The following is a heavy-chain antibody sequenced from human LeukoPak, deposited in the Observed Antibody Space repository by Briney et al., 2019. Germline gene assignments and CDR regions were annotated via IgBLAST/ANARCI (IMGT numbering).Heavy chain of an antibody. CDR3: AKKEVVAFRYNWFGP. D-gene: IGHD2-15*01. Sequence: GGSLRLSCAASGFTFSSYAMSWVRQAPGKGLEWVSAISGSGGSTYYADSVKGRFTISRDNSKNTLYLQMNSLRAEDTAVYYCAKKEVVAFRYNWFGPWGQGTLVTVSS. V-gene: IGHV3-23*01. CDR1: GFTFSSYA. J-gene: IGHJ5*02. CDR2: ISGSGGST.